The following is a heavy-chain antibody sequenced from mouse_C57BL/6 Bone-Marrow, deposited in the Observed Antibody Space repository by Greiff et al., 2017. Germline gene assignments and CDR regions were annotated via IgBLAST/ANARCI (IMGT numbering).Heavy chain of an antibody. V-gene: IGHV3-6*01. CDR1: GYSITSGYY. CDR3: ARELGRGY. CDR2: ISYDGSN. D-gene: IGHD4-1*01. Sequence: EVKLQQSGPGLVKPSQSLSLTCSVTGYSITSGYYWNWIRQFPGNKLEWMGYISYDGSNNYNPSLKNRISITRDTSKNQFFLKLNSVTTEDTATYYCARELGRGYWGQGTTLTVSS. J-gene: IGHJ2*01.